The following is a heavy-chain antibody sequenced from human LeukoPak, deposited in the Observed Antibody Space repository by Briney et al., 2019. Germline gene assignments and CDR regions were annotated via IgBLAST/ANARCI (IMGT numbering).Heavy chain of an antibody. CDR3: ARGVETWDIAMSHFDY. D-gene: IGHD5-18*01. Sequence: ASVKVSCKASGYTFTSYYMHWVRQAPGQGLEWLGIINPGGGSTRYAQKFQGRVTLSRDTSTSTVYMELSSLRSEDTAAYYCARGVETWDIAMSHFDYWGQGTLVTVSS. V-gene: IGHV1-46*01. J-gene: IGHJ4*02. CDR2: INPGGGST. CDR1: GYTFTSYY.